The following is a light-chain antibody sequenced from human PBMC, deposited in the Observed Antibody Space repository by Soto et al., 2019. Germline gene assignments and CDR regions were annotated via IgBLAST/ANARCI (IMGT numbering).Light chain of an antibody. CDR2: EVS. J-gene: IGLJ1*01. CDR3: NSYAGSNNFGV. Sequence: QSVLTQPPSASGSPGQSVTISCTGTSSDVGGYNYVSWYQQHPGKAPKLMIYEVSKRPPGVPDRFSGSKSGNTASLTVSGLQADDEADYYCNSYAGSNNFGVFGTGTKLTVL. CDR1: SSDVGGYNY. V-gene: IGLV2-8*01.